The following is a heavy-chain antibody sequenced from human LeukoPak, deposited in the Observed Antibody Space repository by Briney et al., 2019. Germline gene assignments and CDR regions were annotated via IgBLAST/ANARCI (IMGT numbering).Heavy chain of an antibody. J-gene: IGHJ4*02. CDR3: ATFTPLAGNFDY. CDR2: INQDGGEI. D-gene: IGHD6-19*01. CDR1: GFTFSSSW. Sequence: AGGSLRLSCAASGFTFSSSWMAWVRQAPGKGLDWVASINQDGGEIHYVDSVKGRFTISRDNAKNSLYLQMNSLRSEDTAVYYCATFTPLAGNFDYWGQGTLVTVSS. V-gene: IGHV3-7*01.